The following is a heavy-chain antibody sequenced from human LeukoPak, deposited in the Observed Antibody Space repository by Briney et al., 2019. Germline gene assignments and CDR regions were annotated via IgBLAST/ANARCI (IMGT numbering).Heavy chain of an antibody. V-gene: IGHV3-30*18. J-gene: IGHJ6*02. CDR3: AKDRPLSGTYSCCYYYGMDV. CDR1: GFTFSSSA. D-gene: IGHD1-26*01. CDR2: ISYDGGNK. Sequence: GGSLRLSCAASGFTFSSSAMHWVRQAPGKGLEWLTVISYDGGNKHYADSVKGRFTISRDNSKNTLYLQMNSLRAEDTAVYYCAKDRPLSGTYSCCYYYGMDVWGQGTTVTVSS.